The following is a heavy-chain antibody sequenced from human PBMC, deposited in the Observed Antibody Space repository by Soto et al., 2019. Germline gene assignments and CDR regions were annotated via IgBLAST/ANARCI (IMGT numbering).Heavy chain of an antibody. CDR3: AKDPLGYCSGGSCYSPVYFQH. J-gene: IGHJ1*01. CDR2: IRFDGSNI. CDR1: GVIFSGYG. Sequence: GGSLRLSCVVPGVIFSGYGMHWVRQAPGKGLEWVAVIRFDGSNIYYADSVKGRFTISRDNSKNTLYLQMNSLRAEDTAVYYCAKDPLGYCSGGSCYSPVYFQHWGQGTLVTVSS. V-gene: IGHV3-30*02. D-gene: IGHD2-15*01.